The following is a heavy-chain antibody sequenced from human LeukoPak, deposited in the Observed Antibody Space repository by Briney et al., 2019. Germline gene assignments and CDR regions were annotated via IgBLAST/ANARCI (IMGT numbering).Heavy chain of an antibody. CDR3: ARGYYDSSGYYHSDDY. CDR2: ISSSSSYI. J-gene: IGHJ4*02. CDR1: GFTFSGYS. D-gene: IGHD3-22*01. V-gene: IGHV3-21*01. Sequence: GGSLRLSCAASGFTFSGYSMNWVRQAPGGGLGWGSGISSSSSYIYYADSVTGGFTISRDNAKNSLYLQMNSLRAEDTAVYYCARGYYDSSGYYHSDDYWGQGTLVTVSS.